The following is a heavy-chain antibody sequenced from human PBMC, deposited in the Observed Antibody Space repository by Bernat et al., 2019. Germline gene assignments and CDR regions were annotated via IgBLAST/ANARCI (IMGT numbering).Heavy chain of an antibody. V-gene: IGHV3-23*04. CDR2: ISGSGGST. CDR1: GFTFSSYA. D-gene: IGHD2-15*01. J-gene: IGHJ4*02. CDR3: AADIVVTRPEGELD. Sequence: VQLVESGGGVVQPGRSLRLSCAASGFTFSSYAMHWVRQAPGKGLEWVSAISGSGGSTYYADSVKGRFTISRDNSKNTLYLQMNSLRAEDTAVYYCAADIVVTRPEGELDWGQGTLVTVSS.